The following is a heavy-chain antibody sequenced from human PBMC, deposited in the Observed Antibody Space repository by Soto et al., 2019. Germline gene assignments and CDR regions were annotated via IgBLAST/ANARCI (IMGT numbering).Heavy chain of an antibody. CDR2: ISYDGSNK. V-gene: IGHV3-30-3*01. Sequence: GGSLRLSCAASGFTFSSYAMHWVRQAPGKGLEWVAVISYDGSNKYYADSVKGRFTISRDNSKNTLYLQMNSLRAEDTAVYYCAREREVAATFVVDYWGKGTLVTVSS. J-gene: IGHJ4*02. CDR3: AREREVAATFVVDY. CDR1: GFTFSSYA. D-gene: IGHD2-15*01.